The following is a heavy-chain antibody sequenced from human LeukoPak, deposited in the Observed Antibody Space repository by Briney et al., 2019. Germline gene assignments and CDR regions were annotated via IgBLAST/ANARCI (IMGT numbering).Heavy chain of an antibody. V-gene: IGHV3-53*01. CDR2: IYSGGST. CDR1: GFTVTSNY. D-gene: IGHD3-10*01. J-gene: IGHJ4*02. Sequence: GGSLRLSCAASGFTVTSNYMSWVRQAPGKGVEWVSVIYSGGSTYYADSVKGRFTISKDNSKNTLYLQMNSLRAEDTAVYYCARGFPGAQAYFDYWGQGTLVTVSS. CDR3: ARGFPGAQAYFDY.